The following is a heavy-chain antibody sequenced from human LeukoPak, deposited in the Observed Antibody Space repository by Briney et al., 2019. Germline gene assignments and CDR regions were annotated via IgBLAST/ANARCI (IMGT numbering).Heavy chain of an antibody. Sequence: GGSLRLSCAASGFTFSSYAMSWVRQAPGKGLEWVANIKQDGSEKYYVDSVKGQFTISRDNAKNSLYLQMNSLRAEDTAVYYCARERVAGRNPVVYWGQGTLVTVSS. V-gene: IGHV3-7*01. J-gene: IGHJ4*02. CDR1: GFTFSSYA. D-gene: IGHD6-19*01. CDR3: ARERVAGRNPVVY. CDR2: IKQDGSEK.